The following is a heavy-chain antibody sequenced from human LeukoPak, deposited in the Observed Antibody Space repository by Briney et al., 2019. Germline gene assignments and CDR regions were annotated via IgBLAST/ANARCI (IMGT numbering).Heavy chain of an antibody. V-gene: IGHV4-59*01. Sequence: PSETLSLTCTVSGGSISSYYWSWIRQPPGKGLEWIGYIYYSGSTNYNPSLKSRVTISVDTSKNQFSLKLSSVTAADTAVYYCAREAAAAEGFDYWGQGTLVTVSS. CDR2: IYYSGST. J-gene: IGHJ4*02. CDR3: AREAAAAEGFDY. D-gene: IGHD6-13*01. CDR1: GGSISSYY.